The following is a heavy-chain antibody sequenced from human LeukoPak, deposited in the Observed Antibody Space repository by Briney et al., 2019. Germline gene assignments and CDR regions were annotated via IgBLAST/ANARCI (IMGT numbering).Heavy chain of an antibody. CDR3: AREKLLDDSSGRLGYYYGMDV. CDR1: GFTVSSNY. Sequence: GGSLRLSCAASGFTVSSNYMSWVRQAPGKGLEWVSVIYSGGSTYYAGSVKGRFTISRHNSKNTLYLQMNSLRAEDTAVYYCAREKLLDDSSGRLGYYYGMDVWGQGTTVTVSS. J-gene: IGHJ6*02. CDR2: IYSGGST. D-gene: IGHD3-22*01. V-gene: IGHV3-53*04.